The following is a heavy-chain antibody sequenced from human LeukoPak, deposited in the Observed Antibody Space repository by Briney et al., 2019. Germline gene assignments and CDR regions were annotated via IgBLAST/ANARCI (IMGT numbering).Heavy chain of an antibody. Sequence: GGTLRLSCAASGFTFSRYGMTWARQAPGKGLEWVSTISDTGDSTYYADSVKGRFTISRDNSESTLYLQMNGLRAEDTAIYYCAKNGDRGAYCSGGSCYPYYYYYIDVWGKGTTVTISS. D-gene: IGHD2-15*01. CDR3: AKNGDRGAYCSGGSCYPYYYYYIDV. V-gene: IGHV3-23*01. CDR2: ISDTGDST. CDR1: GFTFSRYG. J-gene: IGHJ6*03.